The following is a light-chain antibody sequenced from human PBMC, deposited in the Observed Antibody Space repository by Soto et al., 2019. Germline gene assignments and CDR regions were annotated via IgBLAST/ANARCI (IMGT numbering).Light chain of an antibody. CDR2: AAS. CDR1: QGIRKD. Sequence: DIQMTQSPSSLSASVGDRVTITCRASQGIRKDLGWYQQKPGKAPKRLIYAASTLQSGVPSRFSGSGSGTEFTLTISSLQPEDFATYYCLHYDNYPWAFGQGTKVEIK. CDR3: LHYDNYPWA. V-gene: IGKV1-17*01. J-gene: IGKJ1*01.